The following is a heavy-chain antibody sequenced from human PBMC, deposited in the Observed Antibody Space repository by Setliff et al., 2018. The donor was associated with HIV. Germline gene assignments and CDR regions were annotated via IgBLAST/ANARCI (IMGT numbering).Heavy chain of an antibody. CDR1: GGSFTDYY. CDR3: ARERLSPRGFFFSYIDV. J-gene: IGHJ6*04. Sequence: AETLSLTCAIFGGSFTDYYCWSWVRQSPGKGLEWIGEIDHSGIINYNPSLKSRVTMSVDTSKRQFSLNLTSVTAADTAIYYCARERLSPRGFFFSYIDVWGKGTPVTVSS. D-gene: IGHD1-26*01. V-gene: IGHV4-34*01. CDR2: IDHSGII.